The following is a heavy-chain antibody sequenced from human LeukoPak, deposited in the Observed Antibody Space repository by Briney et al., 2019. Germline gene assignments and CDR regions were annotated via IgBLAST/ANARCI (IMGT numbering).Heavy chain of an antibody. V-gene: IGHV4-61*08. J-gene: IGHJ4*02. D-gene: IGHD5-24*01. Sequence: PSETLSLTCTVSGGSISSGDYYWSWIRQPPGKGLEWIGYIYYSGSTNYNPSLKSRVTISVDTSKNQFSLKLSSVTAADTAVYYCASAEREGYFDYWGQGTLVTVSS. CDR3: ASAEREGYFDY. CDR2: IYYSGST. CDR1: GGSISSGDYY.